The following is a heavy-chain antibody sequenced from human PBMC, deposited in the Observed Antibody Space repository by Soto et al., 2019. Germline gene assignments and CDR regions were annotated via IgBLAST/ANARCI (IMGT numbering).Heavy chain of an antibody. J-gene: IGHJ4*02. Sequence: SETLSFTCAVYGGSFSGYYWSWIRQPPGKGLEWIGEINHSGSTNYNPSLKSRVTISVDTSKNQFSLKLSSVTAADTAVYYCARAARRDFDYWGQGTLVTVSS. V-gene: IGHV4-34*01. D-gene: IGHD6-6*01. CDR1: GGSFSGYY. CDR3: ARAARRDFDY. CDR2: INHSGST.